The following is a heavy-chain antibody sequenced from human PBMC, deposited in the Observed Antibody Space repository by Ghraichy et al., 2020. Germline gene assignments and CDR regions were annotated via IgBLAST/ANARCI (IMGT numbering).Heavy chain of an antibody. V-gene: IGHV4-39*01. CDR2: LYPSGGI. D-gene: IGHD7-27*01. J-gene: IGHJ6*02. CDR1: GGSISSGSHY. Sequence: ESLNISCTVSGGSISSGSHYWGWIRQSLGKGLEWIGSLYPSGGIYYNPSLESRATISLDTSKNQFSLNLSSVTAADTAVYYCARRPELGRGYYYYGMDVWGQGTTVTVSS. CDR3: ARRPELGRGYYYYGMDV.